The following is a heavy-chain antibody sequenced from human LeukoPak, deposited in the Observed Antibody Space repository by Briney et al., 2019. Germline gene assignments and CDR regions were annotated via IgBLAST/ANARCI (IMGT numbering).Heavy chain of an antibody. V-gene: IGHV3-30*02. D-gene: IGHD6-19*01. CDR1: GFTFSSYG. J-gene: IGHJ4*02. Sequence: GGSLRLSCAASGFTFSSYGMHWVRQAPGKGLEWVAFIRYDGSNKYYADSVKDRFTISRDNSKNTLYLQMNGLRAEDTAVYYCARRTLRAVADYWGQGTLVTVSS. CDR2: IRYDGSNK. CDR3: ARRTLRAVADY.